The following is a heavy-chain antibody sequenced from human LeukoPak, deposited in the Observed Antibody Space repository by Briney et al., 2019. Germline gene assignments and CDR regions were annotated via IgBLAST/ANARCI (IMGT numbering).Heavy chain of an antibody. V-gene: IGHV1-2*02. CDR3: GRDRGILTGYFPSTSSNY. Sequence: ASVKVSFKGSGYTFTAYSMHWVRQPPGQGLEYVGWINPNSGDTNNAQKFQGRVIITRVTSTSTAYMELRSLRSDDTAVYYCGRDRGILTGYFPSTSSNYWGQGTLVTVSS. CDR2: INPNSGDT. CDR1: GYTFTAYS. D-gene: IGHD3-9*01. J-gene: IGHJ4*02.